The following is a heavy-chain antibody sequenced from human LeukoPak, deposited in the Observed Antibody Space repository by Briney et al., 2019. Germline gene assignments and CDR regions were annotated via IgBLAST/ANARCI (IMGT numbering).Heavy chain of an antibody. V-gene: IGHV4-39*07. CDR3: ARLREILLDD. J-gene: IGHJ4*02. D-gene: IGHD1-26*01. CDR2: IFYSGST. CDR1: GDSININSHF. Sequence: SETLSLTCTVSGDSININSHFWGWIRQPPGKGLEWNGSIFYSGSTSYNPSLTSRVTMSIDTSKNQFSLRLTSVTAADTAVYYCARLREILLDDWGQRTLVTVSS.